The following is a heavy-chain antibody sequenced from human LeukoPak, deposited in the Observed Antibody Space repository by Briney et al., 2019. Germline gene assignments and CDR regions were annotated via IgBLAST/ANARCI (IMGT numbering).Heavy chain of an antibody. CDR3: AKRVNGAFDI. CDR2: INTDGSNT. V-gene: IGHV3-23*05. J-gene: IGHJ3*02. Sequence: GGSLRLSCAASGFNFGSYDMNWVRQAPGKGLEYLSTINTDGSNTWYADSVKGRFTISRDNSKNTVFLHMNNLRHEDTATYYCAKRVNGAFDIWGQRTMVSVSS. CDR1: GFNFGSYD.